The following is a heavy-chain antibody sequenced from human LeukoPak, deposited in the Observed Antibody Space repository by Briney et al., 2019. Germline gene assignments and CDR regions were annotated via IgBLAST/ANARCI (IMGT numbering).Heavy chain of an antibody. D-gene: IGHD6-19*01. CDR3: ARDLSSGWSPRHFDY. CDR1: GGSISSSNW. V-gene: IGHV4-4*02. J-gene: IGHJ4*02. Sequence: SETLSLTCAASGGSISSSNWWSWVRQPPGKGLEWIGEIYHSGSTNYNPSLKSRVTISVDKSKNQFSLKLSSVTAADTAVYYCARDLSSGWSPRHFDYWGQGTLVTVSS. CDR2: IYHSGST.